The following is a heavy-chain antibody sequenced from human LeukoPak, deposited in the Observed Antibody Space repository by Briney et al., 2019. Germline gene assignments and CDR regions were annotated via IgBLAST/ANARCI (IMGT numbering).Heavy chain of an antibody. J-gene: IGHJ4*02. V-gene: IGHV3-21*01. D-gene: IGHD6-19*01. CDR1: GFTLSSYS. CDR3: ARAVAGKGYYCDY. CDR2: ISSISSYI. Sequence: GGSLRLSPAPSGFTLSSYSMNGVPHAPGKGLERGSSISSISSYIYYADSVKGGFTISRDNTKNSLYLQMNSLRAEDTAVYYCARAVAGKGYYCDYWGQGTLVTVSS.